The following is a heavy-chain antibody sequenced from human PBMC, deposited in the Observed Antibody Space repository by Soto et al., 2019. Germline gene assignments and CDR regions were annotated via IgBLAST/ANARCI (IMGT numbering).Heavy chain of an antibody. CDR3: ARKGSGDYALDY. Sequence: QITLKESGPTLVKPTQTLTLTCTLSGFSLSTSGVGVGWIRQSPGKALEWLAVIYWDDVKHYSPSLERRLTITKDTSESEVVLTTTNMDPVDTATYYCARKGSGDYALDYWGQGILVTVSS. V-gene: IGHV2-5*02. CDR2: IYWDDVK. CDR1: GFSLSTSGVG. J-gene: IGHJ4*02. D-gene: IGHD4-17*01.